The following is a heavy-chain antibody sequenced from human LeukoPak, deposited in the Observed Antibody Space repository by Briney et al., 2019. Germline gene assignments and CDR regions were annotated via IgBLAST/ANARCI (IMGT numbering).Heavy chain of an antibody. Sequence: ASVKVSCKASGYTFTSYYMHWVRQAPGQGLEWMGIINPSGGSTRYAQKYQGRVTMTRDTSTSTVYMELSSLRSEDTAVYYCARVLSYYDSSGFPLYWGQGTLVTVSS. CDR3: ARVLSYYDSSGFPLY. CDR2: INPSGGST. J-gene: IGHJ4*02. V-gene: IGHV1-46*01. CDR1: GYTFTSYY. D-gene: IGHD3-22*01.